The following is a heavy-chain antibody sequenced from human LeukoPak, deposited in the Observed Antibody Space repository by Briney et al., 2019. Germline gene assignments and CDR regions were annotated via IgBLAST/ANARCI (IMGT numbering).Heavy chain of an antibody. V-gene: IGHV4-4*02. CDR2: IYHSGST. D-gene: IGHD2/OR15-2a*01. J-gene: IGHJ2*01. CDR1: GGSISSSNW. Sequence: SGTLSLTCAVSGGSISSSNWWSWVRQPPGKGLEWIGEIYHSGSTNYNPSLKSRVTISVDTSKNHLSLKLNSVTAADTAVYYCASAFFMGLPDHYFDLWGRGTLVTVSS. CDR3: ASAFFMGLPDHYFDL.